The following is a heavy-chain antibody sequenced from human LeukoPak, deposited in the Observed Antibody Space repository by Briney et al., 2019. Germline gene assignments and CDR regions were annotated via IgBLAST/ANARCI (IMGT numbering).Heavy chain of an antibody. Sequence: GGSLRLSCAASGFTFSSYRVTWVRQAPGQGLEWGSSLSSSSDYIYYADSVKGRFTISRDNAKNSLYLQMNSLTVADTAVYYCAREGNCAGTTCHFDFWGQGTLVTVSS. CDR2: LSSSSDYI. CDR3: AREGNCAGTTCHFDF. D-gene: IGHD2-2*01. J-gene: IGHJ4*02. V-gene: IGHV3-21*01. CDR1: GFTFSSYR.